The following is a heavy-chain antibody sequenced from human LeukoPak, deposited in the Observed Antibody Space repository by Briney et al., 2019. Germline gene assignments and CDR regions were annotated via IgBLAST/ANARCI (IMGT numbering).Heavy chain of an antibody. D-gene: IGHD1-26*01. CDR1: GYSISSGYY. V-gene: IGHV4-38-2*02. J-gene: IGHJ6*03. CDR2: IYHSGST. CDR3: ARVGRNMDV. Sequence: SETLSLTCTVSGYSISSGYYWGWIRQPPGKGLEWIGSIYHSGSTYYNPFLKSRVTISVDTSKNQFSLKLSSVTAADTAVYYCARVGRNMDVWGKGTTVTVSS.